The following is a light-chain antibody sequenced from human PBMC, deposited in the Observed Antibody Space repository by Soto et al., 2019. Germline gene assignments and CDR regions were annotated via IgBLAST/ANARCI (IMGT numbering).Light chain of an antibody. V-gene: IGLV2-14*01. CDR1: SSDVGGYNY. CDR2: EVS. J-gene: IGLJ1*01. CDR3: TSFTSSTTYV. Sequence: QSVLTQPASVSGSPGQSITISCTGTSSDVGGYNYVCWYQHHPGKAPKLIISEVSKRPSGVPDRFSGSKSGNTASLTISGLQPEDEADYYCTSFTSSTTYVFGTGTKVTVL.